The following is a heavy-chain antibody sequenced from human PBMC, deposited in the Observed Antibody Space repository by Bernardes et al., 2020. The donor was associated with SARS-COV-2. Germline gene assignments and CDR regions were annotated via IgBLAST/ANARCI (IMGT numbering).Heavy chain of an antibody. CDR2: ISDSATTI. J-gene: IGHJ4*02. CDR1: GFIFPSES. CDR3: ARDFNA. V-gene: IGHV3-48*02. Sequence: GGSLTVWCVASGFIFPSESMNWVHQAPGRVLEWVAYISDSATTIHYADSVKGRFTISRDNAKNSLYLQMNSLRDEDTAVYYCARDFNAWGQGILVTVSS. D-gene: IGHD3-16*02.